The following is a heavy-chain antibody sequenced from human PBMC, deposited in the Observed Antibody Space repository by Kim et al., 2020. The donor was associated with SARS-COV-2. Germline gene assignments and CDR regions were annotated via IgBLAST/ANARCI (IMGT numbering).Heavy chain of an antibody. J-gene: IGHJ4*02. CDR3: ARDNSDYIWGSLGY. D-gene: IGHD3-16*01. V-gene: IGHV3-53*01. Sequence: ADSVKDRLTISRDNTKNTLYLQKNSLSAEDTAVYYCARDNSDYIWGSLGYWGQGTLVTVSS.